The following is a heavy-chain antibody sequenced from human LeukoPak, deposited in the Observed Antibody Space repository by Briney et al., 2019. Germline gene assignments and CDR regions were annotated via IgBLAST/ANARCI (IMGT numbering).Heavy chain of an antibody. CDR3: ATYYYSYCYMDV. J-gene: IGHJ6*03. V-gene: IGHV4-39*01. CDR1: GDSISNNNWS. Sequence: SETLSLTCSVSGDSISNNNWSWAWIRQSPGKGLEWIGNIYYGGSTSYDPSLKSRVTISVDTTKNQFSLHLSSVTAADTAVYYCATYYYSYCYMDVWGKGTTVTVSS. CDR2: IYYGGST.